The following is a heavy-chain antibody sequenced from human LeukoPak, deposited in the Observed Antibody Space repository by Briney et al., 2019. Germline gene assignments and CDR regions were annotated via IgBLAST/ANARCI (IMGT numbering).Heavy chain of an antibody. CDR1: GGSISSGDYY. D-gene: IGHD3-16*02. CDR2: IYYSGST. Sequence: SETLSLTCTVSGGSISSGDYYWSWIRQPPGKGLEWIGYIYYSGSTYYNPSLKSRVTISVDTSKNQFSLKLSSVTAADTAVYYCARDRAGRSPPNYYYMDVWGKGTTVTVSS. V-gene: IGHV4-30-4*08. J-gene: IGHJ6*03. CDR3: ARDRAGRSPPNYYYMDV.